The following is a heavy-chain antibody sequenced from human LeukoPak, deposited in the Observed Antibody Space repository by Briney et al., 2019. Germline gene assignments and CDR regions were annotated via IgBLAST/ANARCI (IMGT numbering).Heavy chain of an antibody. CDR2: IIPIFGTA. Sequence: GASVKVSCKASGGTFSSYAISWVRQAPGQGLEWMGGIIPIFGTANYAQKFQGRVTITADKSTSTAYMELSSLRSEDTAVYYCARDRGLHHPSYYYYYMDVWGKGTTVTVSS. CDR3: ARDRGLHHPSYYYYYMDV. D-gene: IGHD3-10*01. J-gene: IGHJ6*03. CDR1: GGTFSSYA. V-gene: IGHV1-69*06.